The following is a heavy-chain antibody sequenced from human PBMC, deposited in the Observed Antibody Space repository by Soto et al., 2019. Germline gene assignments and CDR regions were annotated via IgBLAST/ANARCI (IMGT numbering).Heavy chain of an antibody. D-gene: IGHD3-22*01. J-gene: IGHJ4*02. V-gene: IGHV1-69*13. CDR1: GGTFSSYA. Sequence: GASVKVYCKASGGTFSSYAISWVRQAPGQGLEWMGGIIPIFGTANYAQKFQGRVTITADESTSTAYMELSSLRSEDTAVYYCARTYYYDSSGYYSRAGYFDYWGQRTLVTVSS. CDR3: ARTYYYDSSGYYSRAGYFDY. CDR2: IIPIFGTA.